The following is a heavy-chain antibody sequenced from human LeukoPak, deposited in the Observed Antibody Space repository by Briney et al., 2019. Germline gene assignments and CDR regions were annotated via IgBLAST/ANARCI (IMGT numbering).Heavy chain of an antibody. V-gene: IGHV4-39*01. D-gene: IGHD2-15*01. Sequence: SETLSLTCSVSGDSITSRDYYWEWIRQSPGKGLEWIGSVFHTGTTYYNPSLKSRVTISIATSKTQFSLNVTSVTAADTALYFCARRDTVVVVGAGGLPEVWGQGTSVTVSS. J-gene: IGHJ6*02. CDR3: ARRDTVVVVGAGGLPEV. CDR1: GDSITSRDYY. CDR2: VFHTGTT.